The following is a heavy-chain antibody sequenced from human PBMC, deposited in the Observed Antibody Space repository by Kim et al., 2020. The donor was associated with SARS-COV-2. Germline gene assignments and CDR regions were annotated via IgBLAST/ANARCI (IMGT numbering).Heavy chain of an antibody. D-gene: IGHD3-10*01. J-gene: IGHJ4*02. V-gene: IGHV4-61*01. CDR3: ARESSHYYGSGVTDY. CDR2: IYYSGST. Sequence: SETLSLTCTISGVSVSSGSYYWSWIRQPPGKGLEWIGCIYYSGSTNYSPSLKSRVTISVGTSKNQFSLNLTSVTAADTAVYYCARESSHYYGSGVTDYWGQGTLVTVSS. CDR1: GVSVSSGSYY.